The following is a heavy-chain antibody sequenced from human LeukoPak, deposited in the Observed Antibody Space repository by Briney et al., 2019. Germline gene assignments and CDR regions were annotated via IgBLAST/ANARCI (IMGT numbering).Heavy chain of an antibody. CDR1: GGTFSSYA. J-gene: IGHJ5*02. CDR3: ARGDCSGGSCYHLHNWFDP. Sequence: ASVKVSCKASGGTFSSYAISWVRQAPGQGLEWMGGIIPIFGTANYAQKFQGRVTITTDESTSTAYMELSSLRSEDTAVYYCARGDCSGGSCYHLHNWFDPWGQGTLVTVSS. CDR2: IIPIFGTA. D-gene: IGHD2-15*01. V-gene: IGHV1-69*05.